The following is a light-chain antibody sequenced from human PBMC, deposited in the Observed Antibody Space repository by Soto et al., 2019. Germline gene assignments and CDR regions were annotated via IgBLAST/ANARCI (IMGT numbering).Light chain of an antibody. Sequence: EIVLTQSPCTLSLSPGERATLSCRASQSVSSSYLAWYQQKPGQAPRLLIYGASSRATGIPDRFSGSGAGTDFTLTISRREHEDVAVYYCQQYDSPGATFGQGTRLEIK. CDR1: QSVSSSY. CDR2: GAS. J-gene: IGKJ5*01. CDR3: QQYDSPGAT. V-gene: IGKV3-20*01.